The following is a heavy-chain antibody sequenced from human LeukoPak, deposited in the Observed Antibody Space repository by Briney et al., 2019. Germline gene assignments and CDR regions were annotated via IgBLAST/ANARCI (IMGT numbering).Heavy chain of an antibody. Sequence: GGSLRLSCAASGFTFSGYEMNWVRQAPGKGLEWVSCISTSGNTIYYAGSLKGRFTVSRDNARNSLYLQVNSLRAEDTAVYYCARDGPGYSFDYWGQGTLVTVSS. CDR3: ARDGPGYSFDY. V-gene: IGHV3-48*03. CDR1: GFTFSGYE. J-gene: IGHJ4*02. CDR2: ISTSGNTI. D-gene: IGHD5-18*01.